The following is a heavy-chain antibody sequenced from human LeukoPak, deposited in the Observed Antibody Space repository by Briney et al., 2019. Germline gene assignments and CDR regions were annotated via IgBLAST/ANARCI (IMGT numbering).Heavy chain of an antibody. CDR2: IYSGGTT. Sequence: GGSLRLSCAASGFTVSDNYMSWVRQAPGQGLEWVSIIYSGGTTYYADSVKGRFTISRDISKNTLYLQMNSLRAEDTAVFYCARALSAASHTSFDYWGQGTLVTVSS. J-gene: IGHJ4*02. V-gene: IGHV3-66*01. CDR1: GFTVSDNY. CDR3: ARALSAASHTSFDY. D-gene: IGHD6-13*01.